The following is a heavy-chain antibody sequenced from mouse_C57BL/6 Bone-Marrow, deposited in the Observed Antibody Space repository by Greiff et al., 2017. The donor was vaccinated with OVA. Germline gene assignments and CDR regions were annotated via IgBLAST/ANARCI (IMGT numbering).Heavy chain of an antibody. CDR1: GFTFSDYY. CDR2: INYDGSST. CDR3: ARVDYYGSSYGYFDY. V-gene: IGHV5-16*01. Sequence: DVKLVESEGGLVQPGSSMKLSCTASGFTFSDYYMAWVRQVPEKGLEWVANINYDGSSTYYLDSLKSRFIISRDNAKNILYLQMSSLKSEDTATYYCARVDYYGSSYGYFDYWGQGTTLTVSS. D-gene: IGHD1-1*01. J-gene: IGHJ2*01.